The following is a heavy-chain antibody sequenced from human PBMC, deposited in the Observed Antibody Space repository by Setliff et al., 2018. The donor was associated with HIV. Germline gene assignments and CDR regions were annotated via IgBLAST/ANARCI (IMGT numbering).Heavy chain of an antibody. CDR3: ARRSGWSLDY. J-gene: IGHJ4*02. Sequence: PSETLSLTCTVSGGSISSHYWSWIRQPPGKGLEWIGEVYHSGSTNYNPSLKSRVTISVDTSKNQFSLKLSSVTAADTAVYYCARRSGWSLDYWGQGTLVTVSS. CDR1: GGSISSHY. V-gene: IGHV4-34*01. CDR2: VYHSGST. D-gene: IGHD6-19*01.